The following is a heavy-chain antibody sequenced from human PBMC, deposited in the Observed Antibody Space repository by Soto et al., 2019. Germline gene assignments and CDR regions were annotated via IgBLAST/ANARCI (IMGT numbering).Heavy chain of an antibody. V-gene: IGHV1-46*01. Sequence: QVQLVQSGAEVKKPGASVKVSCKASGFTFTNYYIHWVRQAPGQGLEWMGLINPSGGGTFYAQTFRGRGTVTRDTSTGTVYMELSNLRSEDAAVYFCARDSGDTTLRQWGRSFHYWGQGTLVTVSS. CDR2: INPSGGGT. CDR1: GFTFTNYY. CDR3: ARDSGDTTLRQWGRSFHY. J-gene: IGHJ4*02. D-gene: IGHD1-1*01.